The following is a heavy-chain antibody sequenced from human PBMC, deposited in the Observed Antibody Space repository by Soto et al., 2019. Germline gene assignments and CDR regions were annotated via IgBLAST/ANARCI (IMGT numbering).Heavy chain of an antibody. CDR3: ARIGGATLTEVYFDY. J-gene: IGHJ4*02. Sequence: ESLKISGEGSGYGFTGYWIGWVREMPGKGLEWMGIIFPGDSQTRYGPSFQGQVTLSADKSINTAYLQWSSLKASDPAMYYCARIGGATLTEVYFDYWGQGTLVT. CDR1: GYGFTGYW. V-gene: IGHV5-51*01. D-gene: IGHD3-16*01. CDR2: IFPGDSQT.